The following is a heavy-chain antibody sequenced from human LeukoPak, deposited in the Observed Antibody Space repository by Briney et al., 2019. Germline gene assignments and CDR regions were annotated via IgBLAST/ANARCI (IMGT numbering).Heavy chain of an antibody. D-gene: IGHD3-9*01. J-gene: IGHJ4*02. V-gene: IGHV4-34*01. CDR2: INHSGST. CDR3: ARGDFDGGVYFDY. CDR1: GGSFSGYY. Sequence: SETLSLTCAVYGGSFSGYYWSWIRQPPGKGLEWIGQINHSGSTNYSPSLKSRVTISVDTSKNQFSLKLSSVTAADTAVYYCARGDFDGGVYFDYWGQGTLVTVSS.